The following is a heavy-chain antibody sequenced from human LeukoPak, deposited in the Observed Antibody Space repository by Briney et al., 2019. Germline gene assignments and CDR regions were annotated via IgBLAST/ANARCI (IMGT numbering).Heavy chain of an antibody. CDR3: ARGITMVRGVPTVFDY. CDR1: GGSFSGYY. V-gene: IGHV4-34*01. J-gene: IGHJ4*02. CDR2: INHSRST. D-gene: IGHD3-10*01. Sequence: SETLSLTCAVYGGSFSGYYWSWIRQPPGKGLEWIGEINHSRSTNYNPSLKSRVTISVDTSKNQFSLKLSSVTAADTAVYYCARGITMVRGVPTVFDYWGQGTLVTVSS.